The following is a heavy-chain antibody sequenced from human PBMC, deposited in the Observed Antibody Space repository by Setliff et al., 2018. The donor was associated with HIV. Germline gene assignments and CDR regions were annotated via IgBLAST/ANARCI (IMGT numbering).Heavy chain of an antibody. J-gene: IGHJ5*02. Sequence: SETLSLTCTVSGGSIRRGTSYWSWVRRPAGKGLEWIGHIYSGGSTSYNPSLESRVAISFDASENQFSLEMTSVTAADTARYFCARRWGGENNFFDTWGQGVPVTVSS. D-gene: IGHD3-16*01. CDR1: GGSIRRGTSY. V-gene: IGHV4-61*09. CDR2: IYSGGST. CDR3: ARRWGGENNFFDT.